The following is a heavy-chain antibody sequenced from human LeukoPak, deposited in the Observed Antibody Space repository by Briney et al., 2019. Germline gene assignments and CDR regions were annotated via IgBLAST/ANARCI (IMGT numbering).Heavy chain of an antibody. CDR3: ARAKQWLAPADY. D-gene: IGHD6-19*01. J-gene: IGHJ4*02. Sequence: GGSLRLSCAASGFTFSSYWMRWVRQAPGKGLVWVSRINSDGSSTSYADSVKGRFTISRDNAKNTLYLQMNSLRAEDTAVYYCARAKQWLAPADYWGQGTLVTVSS. CDR1: GFTFSSYW. V-gene: IGHV3-74*01. CDR2: INSDGSST.